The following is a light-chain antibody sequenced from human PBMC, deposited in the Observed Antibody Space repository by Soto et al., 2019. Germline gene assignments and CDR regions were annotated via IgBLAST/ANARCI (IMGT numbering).Light chain of an antibody. V-gene: IGKV3-11*01. J-gene: IGKJ5*01. CDR3: QQRDLWPIT. CDR1: QSFRGL. CDR2: DAY. Sequence: VLTQSPVTQSLSPGERATLSCRASQSFRGLLAWYQQKPGQAPRLLIYDAYNRATGIPPRFSGSGSGTDFTLTISSLEREDSAVYYCQQRDLWPITFGQGTRLEI.